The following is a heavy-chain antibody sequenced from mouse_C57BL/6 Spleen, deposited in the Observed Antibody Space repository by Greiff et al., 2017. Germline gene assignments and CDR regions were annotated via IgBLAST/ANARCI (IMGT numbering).Heavy chain of an antibody. D-gene: IGHD2-1*01. Sequence: QVQLKESGAELVRPGASVKVSCKASGYAFTNYLMKWVKQRPGQGLEWIGVINPGSGGTNYNEKFKGKATLTAAKSSSTAYMHLSSRTSADYAVSFCAFYSFNALDYWGQGTAVTVSA. CDR1: GYAFTNYL. CDR3: AFYSFNALDY. J-gene: IGHJ4*01. V-gene: IGHV1-54*01. CDR2: INPGSGGT.